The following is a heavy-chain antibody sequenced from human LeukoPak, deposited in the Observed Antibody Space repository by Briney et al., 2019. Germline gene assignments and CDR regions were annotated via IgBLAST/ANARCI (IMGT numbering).Heavy chain of an antibody. D-gene: IGHD3-16*01. CDR1: GGSISSYY. CDR2: IYYSGST. Sequence: SETLSLTCTVSGGSISSYYWSWIRQPPGKGLEWIGYIYYSGSTNYNPSLKSRVTISVDTSKNQFSLKLSSVTAADTAVYYCARVPLHVWGSYSWFDPWGQGTLVTVSS. J-gene: IGHJ5*02. CDR3: ARVPLHVWGSYSWFDP. V-gene: IGHV4-59*12.